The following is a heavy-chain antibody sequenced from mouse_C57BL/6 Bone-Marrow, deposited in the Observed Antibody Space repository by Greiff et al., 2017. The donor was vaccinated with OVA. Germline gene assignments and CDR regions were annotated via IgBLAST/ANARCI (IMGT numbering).Heavy chain of an antibody. D-gene: IGHD1-1*01. Sequence: VQLQQSGAELAKPGASVKLSCKASGYTFTSYWMHWVKQRPGQGLEWIGYINPSSGYTTYNQKFQDKATLTADKSSSTAYMQLSSLTYEDSAVYYCARWGYDSSYGDWGQGTTLTVSS. CDR1: GYTFTSYW. CDR3: ARWGYDSSYGD. CDR2: INPSSGYT. J-gene: IGHJ2*01. V-gene: IGHV1-7*01.